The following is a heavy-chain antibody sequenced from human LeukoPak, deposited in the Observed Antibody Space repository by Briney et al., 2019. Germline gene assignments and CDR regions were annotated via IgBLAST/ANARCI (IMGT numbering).Heavy chain of an antibody. CDR1: GFIFTHYG. D-gene: IGHD5-24*01. CDR2: LISSGAST. CDR3: GRDSRWAQPDY. J-gene: IGHJ4*02. V-gene: IGHV3-23*01. Sequence: GGSLRLSCAASGFIFTHYGMNWVRQAPGKGLEWVAGLISSGASTYYADSVKGRFTVSRDNSKKMVYLQINSLTAEDTAIYYCGRDSRWAQPDYWGQGTLVIVSS.